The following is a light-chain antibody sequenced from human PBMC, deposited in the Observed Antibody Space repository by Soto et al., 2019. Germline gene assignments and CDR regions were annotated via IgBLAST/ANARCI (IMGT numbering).Light chain of an antibody. CDR3: SSFTSSTTYV. CDR2: NVN. CDR1: SSDDGNYNY. Sequence: QSVLTQSASVSGSPGQSITISCTGTSSDDGNYNYVSWYQQHPGEVHKLKNFNVNNQPSGVSNHFSGSKSSNTASQNITRLQAEDEADYYCSSFTSSTTYVFGTGTKVTVL. J-gene: IGLJ1*01. V-gene: IGLV2-14*01.